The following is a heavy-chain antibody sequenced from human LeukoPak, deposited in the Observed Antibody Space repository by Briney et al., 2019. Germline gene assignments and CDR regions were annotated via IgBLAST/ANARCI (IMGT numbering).Heavy chain of an antibody. CDR2: INHSGST. CDR1: GGXFSGYY. V-gene: IGHV4-34*01. CDR3: ARGRVDIVVVPAAMSRYFDY. Sequence: ETLSLTCAVYGGXFSGYYWSWIRQPPGKGLEWIGEINHSGSTNYNPSLKSRVTISVDTSKNQFSLKLSSVTAADTAVYYCARGRVDIVVVPAAMSRYFDYWGQGTLVTVSS. D-gene: IGHD2-2*03. J-gene: IGHJ4*02.